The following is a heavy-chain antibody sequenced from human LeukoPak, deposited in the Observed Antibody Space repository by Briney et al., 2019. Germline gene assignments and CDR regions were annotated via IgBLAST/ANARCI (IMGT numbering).Heavy chain of an antibody. V-gene: IGHV4-38-2*01. Sequence: TSETLSLTCAVSGYSISSGYYWGWIRQPPGKGLEWIGSIYHSGSTYYNPSLKSRVTISVDTSKNQFSLKLSSVTAADTAVYYCARVVGAKDWFDPWGQGTLVTVSP. CDR3: ARVVGAKDWFDP. CDR1: GYSISSGYY. CDR2: IYHSGST. J-gene: IGHJ5*02. D-gene: IGHD1-26*01.